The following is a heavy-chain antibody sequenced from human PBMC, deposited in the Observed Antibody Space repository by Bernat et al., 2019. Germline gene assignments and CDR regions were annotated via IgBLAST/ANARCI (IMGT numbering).Heavy chain of an antibody. J-gene: IGHJ5*01. Sequence: QVQLVQSGAEVKKPGASVKVSCKASGYTSTSYGISWVRQAPGQGLEWMGWINPYNGNTNYPQKLQGRVTVTTDTSTSTAYMELRSLRSDDTAVYYCVRVEGYCSGGSCHNWFDSWGQGTLVTVSS. CDR1: GYTSTSYG. V-gene: IGHV1-18*01. CDR2: INPYNGNT. D-gene: IGHD2-15*01. CDR3: VRVEGYCSGGSCHNWFDS.